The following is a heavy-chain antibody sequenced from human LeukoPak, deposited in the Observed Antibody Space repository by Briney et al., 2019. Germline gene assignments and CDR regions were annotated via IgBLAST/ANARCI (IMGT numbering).Heavy chain of an antibody. Sequence: PSETLSLTCAVYGGSSSGYYWSWIRQPPGKGLEWIGEINHSGSTNYNPSLKSRVTISVDMSKNQFSLKLSSVTAADTAVYYCARGRSMVRGVISKWGQGTLVTVSS. V-gene: IGHV4-34*01. CDR1: GGSSSGYY. CDR2: INHSGST. CDR3: ARGRSMVRGVISK. J-gene: IGHJ4*02. D-gene: IGHD3-10*01.